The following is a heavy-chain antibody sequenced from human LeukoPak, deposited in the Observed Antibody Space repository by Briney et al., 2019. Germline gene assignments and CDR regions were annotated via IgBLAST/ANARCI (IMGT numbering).Heavy chain of an antibody. V-gene: IGHV3-48*03. CDR2: ISSSGSTI. CDR1: GFTFSSYE. Sequence: GGSLRLSRAASGFTFSSYEMNWVRQAPGKGLEWVSYISSSGSTIYYADSVKGRFTISRDNAKNSLYLQMNSLRAEDTAVYYCAGYDFWSGYPYLFDYWGQGTLVTVSS. CDR3: AGYDFWSGYPYLFDY. J-gene: IGHJ4*02. D-gene: IGHD3-3*01.